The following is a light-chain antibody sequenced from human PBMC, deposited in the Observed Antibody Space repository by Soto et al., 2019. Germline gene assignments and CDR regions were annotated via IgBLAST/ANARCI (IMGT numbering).Light chain of an antibody. CDR3: QQYNNWPPTWT. J-gene: IGKJ1*01. V-gene: IGKV3-15*01. CDR1: QSIISY. Sequence: EIVMTHSPATLSVSALEGATMYYGASQSIISYLAWYQQNPGQAPRLLIYGPSTMATGIPARFSGSGSGTEFTLTISSLQSEDFAVYYCQQYNNWPPTWTFGQGTKVDI. CDR2: GPS.